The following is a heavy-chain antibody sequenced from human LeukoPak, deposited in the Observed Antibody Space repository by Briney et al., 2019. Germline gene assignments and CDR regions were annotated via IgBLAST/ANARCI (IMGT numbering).Heavy chain of an antibody. J-gene: IGHJ4*02. CDR3: AKDVVVIARGGDY. CDR1: GLTFSSYA. V-gene: IGHV3-23*01. Sequence: GGSLRLSCAASGLTFSSYAMSWVRQAPGKGLEWVSAISDSGGATYYADSVKGRFTISRDNSKNTLYLQMNSLRAEDTAVYYCAKDVVVIARGGDYWGQGTLVTVSS. CDR2: ISDSGGAT. D-gene: IGHD2-21*01.